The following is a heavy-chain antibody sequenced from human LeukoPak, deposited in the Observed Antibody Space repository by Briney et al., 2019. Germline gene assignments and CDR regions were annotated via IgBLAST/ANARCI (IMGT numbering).Heavy chain of an antibody. J-gene: IGHJ4*02. D-gene: IGHD3-16*01. CDR3: ARENYDGDYVDY. Sequence: GRSLRLSCAPSGFSYSNYGMHWVRRAPGKGLEGVAVIRYDGSNKYYVDSVKARFTISRDNSKNTLYLQMDSLRAEDTAVYYCARENYDGDYVDYWGQGTLVTVSS. CDR2: IRYDGSNK. CDR1: GFSYSNYG. V-gene: IGHV3-33*01.